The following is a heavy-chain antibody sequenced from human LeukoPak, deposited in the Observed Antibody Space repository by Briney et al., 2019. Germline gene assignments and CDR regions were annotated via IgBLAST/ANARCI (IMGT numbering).Heavy chain of an antibody. D-gene: IGHD3-9*01. CDR2: MSGSGSST. CDR1: GFTFTNYA. Sequence: GGSLRLSCAASGFTFTNYAMSWVRQAPGKGLEWVSGMSGSGSSTYYADSVKGRFTISRDNSKNMLHLQMNSLRAEDTAVYYCAKFYDILTGYFDYWGQGTLVTVSS. V-gene: IGHV3-23*01. CDR3: AKFYDILTGYFDY. J-gene: IGHJ4*02.